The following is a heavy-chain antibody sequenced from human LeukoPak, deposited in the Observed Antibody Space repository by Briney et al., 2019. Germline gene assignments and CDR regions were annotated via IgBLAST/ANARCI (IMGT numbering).Heavy chain of an antibody. CDR1: GGSISSGSYY. V-gene: IGHV4-61*01. D-gene: IGHD6-6*01. CDR3: ARDSIAARLRDGSAGFDY. Sequence: SETLSLTCTVSGGSISSGSYYWSWIRQPPGKGLEWIGYIYYSGSTNYNPSLKSRVTISVDTSKNQFSLKLSSVTAADTAVYYCARDSIAARLRDGSAGFDYWGQGTLVTVSS. CDR2: IYYSGST. J-gene: IGHJ4*02.